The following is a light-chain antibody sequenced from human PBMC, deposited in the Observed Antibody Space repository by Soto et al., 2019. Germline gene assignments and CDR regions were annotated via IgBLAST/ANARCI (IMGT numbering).Light chain of an antibody. J-gene: IGLJ1*01. V-gene: IGLV2-14*01. CDR1: SSDVGAYNF. Sequence: QSVLTQPASVSGSPGHSITISCTGTSSDVGAYNFVSWYQQHSGKAPRLLIYDVTNRPSGVSNRFSGSKSGNTASLTISGLQAEDEADYYCSSYAGSSALEVFGTGTKVTV. CDR2: DVT. CDR3: SSYAGSSALEV.